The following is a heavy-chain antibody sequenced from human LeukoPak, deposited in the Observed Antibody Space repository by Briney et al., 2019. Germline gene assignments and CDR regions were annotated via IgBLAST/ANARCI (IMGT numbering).Heavy chain of an antibody. Sequence: PWETLSLTCTVSGDSISTYYWTWIRQPPGKGLEWIGYISDSGGTNYNPSLKSRVTISLDTSKNQFSLKLISLTAADTAAYYCARVEYGDYGWFDPWGQGTLVTVSS. D-gene: IGHD4-17*01. J-gene: IGHJ5*02. V-gene: IGHV4-59*01. CDR3: ARVEYGDYGWFDP. CDR2: ISDSGGT. CDR1: GDSISTYY.